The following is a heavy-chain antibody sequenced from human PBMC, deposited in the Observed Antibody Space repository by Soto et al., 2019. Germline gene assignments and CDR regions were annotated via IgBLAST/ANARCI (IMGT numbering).Heavy chain of an antibody. J-gene: IGHJ4*02. D-gene: IGHD4-4*01. Sequence: GGSLRLSCAASGFTFSTYSMNWVRQAPGKGLEWVSSISGSGNYTHYADFLRGRFTISRDNAKTSLYLQMNSLRAEDTAVYYCAREGINNYNEYYFDSWGQGTMVTVSS. CDR3: AREGINNYNEYYFDS. CDR1: GFTFSTYS. V-gene: IGHV3-21*01. CDR2: ISGSGNYT.